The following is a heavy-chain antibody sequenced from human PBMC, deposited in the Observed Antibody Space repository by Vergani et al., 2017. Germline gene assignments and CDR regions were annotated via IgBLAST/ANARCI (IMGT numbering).Heavy chain of an antibody. V-gene: IGHV3-48*03. D-gene: IGHD6-19*01. J-gene: IGHJ4*02. CDR2: ISSSGSTI. CDR3: ARGGSSGWPRAFDY. CDR1: GFTFSSYE. Sequence: EVQLVESGGGLVQPGGSLRLSCAASGFTFSSYEMNWVRQAPGKGLEWVSYISSSGSTIYYTDSVKGRFTISRDNAKNSLYLQMNSLRAEDTAVYYCARGGSSGWPRAFDYGGQGTLVTVSS.